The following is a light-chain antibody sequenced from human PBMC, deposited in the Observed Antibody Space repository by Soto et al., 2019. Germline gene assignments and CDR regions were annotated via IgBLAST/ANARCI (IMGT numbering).Light chain of an antibody. CDR1: QDISNY. CDR3: QQYDNLPT. J-gene: IGKJ5*01. Sequence: DIQMTQSPSSLSASAGDRVTITCQASQDISNYLNWYQQKPGKAPKLLIYDASNLETGVPSRFSGSGSGTDFTFTISSLQPEDIATYYCQQYDNLPTFGQGTLLEIK. V-gene: IGKV1-33*01. CDR2: DAS.